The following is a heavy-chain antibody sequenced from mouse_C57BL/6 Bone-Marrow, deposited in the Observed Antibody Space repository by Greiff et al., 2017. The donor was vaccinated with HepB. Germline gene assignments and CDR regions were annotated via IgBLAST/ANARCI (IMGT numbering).Heavy chain of an antibody. CDR2: IDPENGDT. V-gene: IGHV14-4*01. J-gene: IGHJ2*01. CDR3: TTKEKRFDY. Sequence: VQLQQSGAELVRPGASVKLSCTASGFNIKDDYMHWVKQRPEQGLEWIGWIDPENGDTEYASKFQGKATITADTSSNPAYLQLSSLTSEDTAVYYCTTKEKRFDYWGQGTTLTVSS. CDR1: GFNIKDDY.